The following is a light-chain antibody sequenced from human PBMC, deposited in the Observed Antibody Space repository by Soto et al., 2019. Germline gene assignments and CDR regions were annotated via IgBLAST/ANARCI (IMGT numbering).Light chain of an antibody. Sequence: QTVVTQEASLSVSPGTTVTLTCGLSSGSVSANYYPSWYQQTPGQAPRTLIYNTNTRSSGVPDRFSGSILGNKAAFTITGAQADDESDYYCVLYMGSGIWVFGGGTKLTVL. J-gene: IGLJ3*02. CDR1: SGSVSANYY. CDR2: NTN. CDR3: VLYMGSGIWV. V-gene: IGLV8-61*01.